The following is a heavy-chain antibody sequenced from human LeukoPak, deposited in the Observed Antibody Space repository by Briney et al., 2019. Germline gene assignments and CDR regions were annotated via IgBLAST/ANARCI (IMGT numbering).Heavy chain of an antibody. V-gene: IGHV3-30*04. D-gene: IGHD1-7*01. CDR3: ARDRGTSFDY. J-gene: IGHJ4*02. CDR1: GFTFSSYA. CDR2: ISYDGSNK. Sequence: GGSLRLSCAASGFTFSSYAMHWVRQAPGKGLEWVAVISYDGSNKYYADSVKGRFTISRDNPKNTLYLQMNSLRAEDTAVYYCARDRGTSFDYWGQGTLVTVSS.